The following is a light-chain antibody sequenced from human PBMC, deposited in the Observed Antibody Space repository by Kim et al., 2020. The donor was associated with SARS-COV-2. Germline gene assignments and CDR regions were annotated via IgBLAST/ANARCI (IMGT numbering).Light chain of an antibody. CDR1: KLGDKY. CDR2: QDS. Sequence: SCELTQPPSVSVSPGQTASITCSGDKLGDKYACLYQQKPGQSPVLVIYQDSKRPSGIPERFSGSNSGNTATLTISGTQAMDEADYYCQAWDSSRGVVFGGGTQLTVL. CDR3: QAWDSSRGVV. V-gene: IGLV3-1*01. J-gene: IGLJ2*01.